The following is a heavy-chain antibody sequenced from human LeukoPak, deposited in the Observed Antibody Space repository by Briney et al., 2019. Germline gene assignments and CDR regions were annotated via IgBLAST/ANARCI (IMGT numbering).Heavy chain of an antibody. CDR3: ARYSGSYYWFDP. J-gene: IGHJ5*02. Sequence: ASVKVSCKPSGYTFTGYYMHWVRQAPGQGLEWMGRINPNSGGTNYAQKFQGRVTMTRDTSISTAYMELNRLTSDDTAVYYCARYSGSYYWFDPWGQGTLVTVSS. V-gene: IGHV1-2*06. CDR1: GYTFTGYY. CDR2: INPNSGGT. D-gene: IGHD1-26*01.